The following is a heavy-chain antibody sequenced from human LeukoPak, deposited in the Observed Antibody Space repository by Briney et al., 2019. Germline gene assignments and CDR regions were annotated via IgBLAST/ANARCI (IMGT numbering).Heavy chain of an antibody. CDR1: GYTFTGYY. CDR3: ARDLCYHDGSGSDY. V-gene: IGHV1-2*06. J-gene: IGHJ4*02. Sequence: ASVKVSCKASGYTFTGYYMHWVRQAPGQGLEWMGRINPNSGGTNYAQKFQGRVTMNRDTSISTAYMELSRLRSDDKAVYYCARDLCYHDGSGSDYWGQGTLVTVSS. CDR2: INPNSGGT. D-gene: IGHD3-22*01.